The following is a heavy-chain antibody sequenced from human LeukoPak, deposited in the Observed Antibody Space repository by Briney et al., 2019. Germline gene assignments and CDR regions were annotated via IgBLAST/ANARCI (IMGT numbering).Heavy chain of an antibody. V-gene: IGHV3-7*03. D-gene: IGHD3-22*01. CDR1: GFIISSYW. CDR3: ARDKGDYDTSGSLFVF. CDR2: IKQDGSEK. J-gene: IGHJ4*02. Sequence: GGSLRLSCAASGFIISSYWMSWVRQAPGKGLEWVANIKQDGSEKYYADSVKGRFTISRDNSRNSLYLQMDSLRAEDTTVYYCARDKGDYDTSGSLFVFGGQGTLVTISS.